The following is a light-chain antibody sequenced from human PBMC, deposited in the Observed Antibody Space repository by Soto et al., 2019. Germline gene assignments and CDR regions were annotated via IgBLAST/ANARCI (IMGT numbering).Light chain of an antibody. CDR1: SSDVGTYNL. CDR2: EGS. CDR3: CSYGGSSSPNYV. V-gene: IGLV2-23*01. J-gene: IGLJ1*01. Sequence: QSVLTQPASVSGSPGQSITISCTETSSDVGTYNLVSWYQQNPGKAPRLLIYEGSKRPSGVSNRFSGSKSGDTASLTISGLQAEDEADYYCCSYGGSSSPNYVFGTGTKLTVL.